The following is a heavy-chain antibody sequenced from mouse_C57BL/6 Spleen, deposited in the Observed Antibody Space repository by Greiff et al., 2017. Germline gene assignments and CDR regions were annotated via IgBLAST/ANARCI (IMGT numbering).Heavy chain of an antibody. CDR1: GYTFTSYW. Sequence: QVQLQQPGAELVMPGASVKLSCKASGYTFTSYWMHWVKQRPGQGLEWIGEIDPSDSYTNYNQKFKGKSTLTVDKSSSTAYMQLSSLTSEDSAVYYCARSPFLYYFDCWGQGTTLAVSS. CDR2: IDPSDSYT. CDR3: ARSPFLYYFDC. J-gene: IGHJ2*01. V-gene: IGHV1-69*01.